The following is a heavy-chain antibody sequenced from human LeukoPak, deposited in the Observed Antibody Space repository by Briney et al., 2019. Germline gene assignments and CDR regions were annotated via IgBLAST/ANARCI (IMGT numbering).Heavy chain of an antibody. J-gene: IGHJ4*02. CDR2: IYFSGST. V-gene: IGHV4-59*08. Sequence: SETLSLTCTVSGGSISSYYWSWIRQPPGKGLEWIGYIYFSGSTDYNPSLKSRVTISVDTSKNQFSLKLSSVTAADTAVYYCARHSRGRWYVFDYWGQGTLVTVSS. D-gene: IGHD6-13*01. CDR1: GGSISSYY. CDR3: ARHSRGRWYVFDY.